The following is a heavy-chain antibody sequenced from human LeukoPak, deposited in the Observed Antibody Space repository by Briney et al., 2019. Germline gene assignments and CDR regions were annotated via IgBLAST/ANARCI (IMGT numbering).Heavy chain of an antibody. D-gene: IGHD1-26*01. CDR3: ERFVVSADAFDI. J-gene: IGHJ3*02. CDR2: IYSGGST. V-gene: IGHV3-53*01. Sequence: TGGSLRLSCAASGFTVSSNYVSWVRQAPGKGLEWVSVIYSGGSTYYADSVKGRFTISRDNSKNTLYLQMNSLRAEDTAVYYCERFVVSADAFDIWGQGTMVTVSS. CDR1: GFTVSSNY.